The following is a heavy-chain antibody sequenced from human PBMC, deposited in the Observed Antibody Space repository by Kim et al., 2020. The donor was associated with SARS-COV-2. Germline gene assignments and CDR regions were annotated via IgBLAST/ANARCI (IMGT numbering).Heavy chain of an antibody. CDR3: AKDRREWLSYYYYYYMDV. J-gene: IGHJ6*03. V-gene: IGHV3-9*01. CDR1: GFTFGDYA. CDR2: ISWNSGSI. D-gene: IGHD3-3*01. Sequence: GGSLRLSCAASGFTFGDYAMHWVCQAPGKGLEWVSGISWNSGSIGYADSVKGRFTISRDNAKNSLYLQMNSLRAEDTALYYCAKDRREWLSYYYYYYMDVWGDGATVTVS.